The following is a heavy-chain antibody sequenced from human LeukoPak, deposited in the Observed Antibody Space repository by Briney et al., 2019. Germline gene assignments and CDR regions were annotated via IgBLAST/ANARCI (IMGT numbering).Heavy chain of an antibody. CDR3: ARERYSSGWYRWFDP. Sequence: PSETLSLTCAVSGYSITSSSWWGWIRQPPGKGLEWIGYIYHSGSTYYNPSLKSRVTISVDRSKNQFSLKLSSVTAADTAVYYCARERYSSGWYRWFDPWGQGTLVTVSS. J-gene: IGHJ5*02. CDR2: IYHSGST. CDR1: GYSITSSSW. D-gene: IGHD6-19*01. V-gene: IGHV4-28*03.